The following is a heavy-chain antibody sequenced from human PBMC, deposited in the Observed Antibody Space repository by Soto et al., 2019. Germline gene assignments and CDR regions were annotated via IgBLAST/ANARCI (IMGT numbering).Heavy chain of an antibody. CDR3: ARPSIVLRAYDAFDL. CDR1: GFTFSNYA. Sequence: GGSLRLSCAASGFTFSNYALSWVRQAPGKGLEWISCVRGDGITTYYADSAKGRFTISRDNSNNTLYLQMNSLRAEDTAIYYCARPSIVLRAYDAFDLWGRGKLVTVSS. D-gene: IGHD2-2*01. J-gene: IGHJ3*01. V-gene: IGHV3-23*01. CDR2: VRGDGITT.